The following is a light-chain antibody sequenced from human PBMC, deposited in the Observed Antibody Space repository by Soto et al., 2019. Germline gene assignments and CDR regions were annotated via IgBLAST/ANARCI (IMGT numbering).Light chain of an antibody. J-gene: IGLJ1*01. V-gene: IGLV2-14*01. Sequence: QSALTQPASVSGSPGQSITISCTGTSSDVGGYNYVSWYQQHPVKAPKLMIYDVSNRPSGISNRFSGSKSGNTASLTISGLQAEDEADYYCSSYTSSSTGLVFGTGTKLTVL. CDR1: SSDVGGYNY. CDR3: SSYTSSSTGLV. CDR2: DVS.